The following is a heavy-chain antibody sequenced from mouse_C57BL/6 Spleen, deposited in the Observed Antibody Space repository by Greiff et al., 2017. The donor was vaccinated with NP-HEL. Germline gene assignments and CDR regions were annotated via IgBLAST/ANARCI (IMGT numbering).Heavy chain of an antibody. CDR3: ARSDYGSSEVLDY. CDR2: IYPGDGDT. Sequence: QVQLQQSGPELVKPGASVKISCKASGYAFSSSWMNWVKQRPGKGLEWIGRIYPGDGDTNYNGKFKGKATLTADKSSSTAYMQLSSLTSEDSAVYFCARSDYGSSEVLDYWGQGTTLTVSS. CDR1: GYAFSSSW. D-gene: IGHD1-1*01. V-gene: IGHV1-82*01. J-gene: IGHJ2*01.